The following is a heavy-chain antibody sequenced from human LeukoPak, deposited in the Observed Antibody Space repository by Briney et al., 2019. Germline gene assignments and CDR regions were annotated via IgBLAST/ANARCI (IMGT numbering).Heavy chain of an antibody. D-gene: IGHD6-19*01. CDR3: ARRYSSGWYQEYFQH. V-gene: IGHV4-34*01. CDR1: GGSFSGYY. J-gene: IGHJ1*01. CDR2: INHSGST. Sequence: PSETLSLTCAVYGGSFSGYYWSWIRQPPGKGLEWIGEINHSGSTNYNPSLKSRVTISVDTSKNQFSLELSSMTAADTAVYYCARRYSSGWYQEYFQHWGQGTLVTVSS.